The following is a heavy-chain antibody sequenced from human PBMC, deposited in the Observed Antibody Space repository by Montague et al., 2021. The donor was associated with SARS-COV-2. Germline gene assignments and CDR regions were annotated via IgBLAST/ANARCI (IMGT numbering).Heavy chain of an antibody. J-gene: IGHJ4*02. D-gene: IGHD6-19*01. CDR1: GFTFRKYA. CDR2: ISDDGSKK. V-gene: IGHV3-30*14. CDR3: ARVMGYTTGWYPTQTRYFDY. Sequence: SLRLSCAGSGFTFRKYAMPWVRQAPGKGLEGLAVISDDGSKKNYADSVKGRFTISRDNSKNTLYLQMNSLSTEDTAVYFCARVMGYTTGWYPTQTRYFDYWGQGTLVTVSS.